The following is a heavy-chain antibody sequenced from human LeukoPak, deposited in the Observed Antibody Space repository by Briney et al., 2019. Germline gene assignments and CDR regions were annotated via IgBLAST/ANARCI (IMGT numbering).Heavy chain of an antibody. CDR2: ISGSGGST. D-gene: IGHD6-19*01. J-gene: IGHJ4*02. CDR3: AKDSSGWGPGSYYDY. Sequence: GGSLRLSCAASGFTFSSYAMSWVRQVPGKGLEWVSAISGSGGSTYYADSVKGRFTISRDNSKNTLYLQMNSLRAEDTAVYYCAKDSSGWGPGSYYDYWGQGTLVTVSS. V-gene: IGHV3-23*01. CDR1: GFTFSSYA.